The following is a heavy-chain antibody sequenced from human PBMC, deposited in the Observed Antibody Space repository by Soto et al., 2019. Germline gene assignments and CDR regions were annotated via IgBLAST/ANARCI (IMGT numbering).Heavy chain of an antibody. Sequence: EVQLVESGGGLVQPGGSLKLSCAASGFTFSSYSMNWVRQAPGKGLEWVSYISSSSSTIYYADSVKGRFTISRDNAKNSLYLLMNSLRAEDTAVYYCARGSYSAVIVGATIAFDIWGQGTMVTVSS. CDR3: ARGSYSAVIVGATIAFDI. V-gene: IGHV3-48*01. D-gene: IGHD1-26*01. CDR2: ISSSSSTI. J-gene: IGHJ3*02. CDR1: GFTFSSYS.